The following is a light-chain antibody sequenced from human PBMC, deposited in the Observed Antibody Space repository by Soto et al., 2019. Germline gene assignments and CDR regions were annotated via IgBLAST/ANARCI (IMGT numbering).Light chain of an antibody. J-gene: IGKJ1*01. Sequence: DIQLTQSPSSVSASVGDRVTVTCRASQGISNWLAWYQQKPGKAPKLLISAASSLQSGDPSRFSGSGSGTDFTLIISSLQPEDFATYYCQQANSFPWTFGQGTKVEIK. CDR3: QQANSFPWT. CDR1: QGISNW. CDR2: AAS. V-gene: IGKV1-12*02.